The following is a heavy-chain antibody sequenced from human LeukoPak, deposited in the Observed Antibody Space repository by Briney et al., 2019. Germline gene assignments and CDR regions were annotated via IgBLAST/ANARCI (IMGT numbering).Heavy chain of an antibody. J-gene: IGHJ6*02. D-gene: IGHD3-10*01. Sequence: SETLSLTCTVSGGSISSGSYYWGWIRQPPGKGLEWIGSIYYSGSTYYNPSLKSRVTISVDTSKNQFSLKLSSVTAADTAVYYCARVRVRGVIPYYYYYGMDVWGQGTTVTVSS. V-gene: IGHV4-39*01. CDR2: IYYSGST. CDR1: GGSISSGSYY. CDR3: ARVRVRGVIPYYYYYGMDV.